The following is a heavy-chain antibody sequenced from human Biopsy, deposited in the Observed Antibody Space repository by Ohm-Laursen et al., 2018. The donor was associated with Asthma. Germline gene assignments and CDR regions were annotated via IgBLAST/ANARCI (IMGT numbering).Heavy chain of an antibody. CDR2: ISYDGSNK. D-gene: IGHD3-3*02. V-gene: IGHV3-30-3*01. Sequence: SLRLSCAASGFTFSSYAMHWVRQAPGKGLEWVAVISYDGSNKYYADSVKGRFTISRDNSKNTLYLQMNSLRAEDTAVYYCARTFHFWSPYHAEHYQLWGQGTLVTVSS. CDR3: ARTFHFWSPYHAEHYQL. CDR1: GFTFSSYA. J-gene: IGHJ1*01.